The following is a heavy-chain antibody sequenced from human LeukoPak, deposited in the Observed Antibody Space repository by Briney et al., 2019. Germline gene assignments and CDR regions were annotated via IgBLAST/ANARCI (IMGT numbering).Heavy chain of an antibody. D-gene: IGHD2-15*01. J-gene: IGHJ3*02. CDR3: ARDSGYAFDT. V-gene: IGHV3-48*02. CDR2: IRSSSSTI. Sequence: GGSLRLSCAASGFTLSSYRMNWVRQAPGKGLEWVSYIRSSSSTIYYADSVKGRFTISSDNAKDSLYLQMNTLRDEDTAVYFCARDSGYAFDTWGQGTMVTVSS. CDR1: GFTLSSYR.